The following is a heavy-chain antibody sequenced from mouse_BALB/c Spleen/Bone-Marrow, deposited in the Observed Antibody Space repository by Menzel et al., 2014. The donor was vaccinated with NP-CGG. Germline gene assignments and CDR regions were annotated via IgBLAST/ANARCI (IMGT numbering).Heavy chain of an antibody. J-gene: IGHJ3*01. Sequence: VKVVESGTELMKPGAPVKISCKATGYTFSSYWIEWVNQRPGHGLEWIGEILPGSGSTNYNEKFKGKATFTADTSSNTAYMRLCSLTSEDSAVYYCARRGHGFAWFAYWGQGTLVTVSA. D-gene: IGHD1-2*01. CDR3: ARRGHGFAWFAY. CDR1: GYTFSSYW. CDR2: ILPGSGST. V-gene: IGHV1-9*01.